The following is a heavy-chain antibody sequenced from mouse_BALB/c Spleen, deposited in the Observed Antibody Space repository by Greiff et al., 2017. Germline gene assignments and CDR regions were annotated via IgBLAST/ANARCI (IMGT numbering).Heavy chain of an antibody. CDR2: INSDGGST. CDR1: EYEFPSHD. V-gene: IGHV5-2*01. D-gene: IGHD1-1*01. CDR3: ARHITTVVAPLSYAMDY. J-gene: IGHJ4*01. Sequence: EVQLVESGGGLVQPGESLKLSCESNEYEFPSHDMSWVRKTPEKRLELVAAINSDGGSTYYPDTMERRFIISRDNTKKTLYLQMSSLRSEDTALYYCARHITTVVAPLSYAMDYWGQGTSVTVSS.